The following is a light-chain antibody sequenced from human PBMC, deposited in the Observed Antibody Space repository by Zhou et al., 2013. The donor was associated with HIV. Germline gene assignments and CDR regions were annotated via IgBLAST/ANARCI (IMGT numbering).Light chain of an antibody. Sequence: EIVLTQPPGTLSLSPGERATLSCRASQSVSSSYLAWYQQKPGQAPRLLIYGASSRATGIPDRFSGSGSGTDFTLTISRLEPEDFAVYYCQQYGSSPLLTFGPGTKVDIK. V-gene: IGKV3-20*01. CDR2: GAS. CDR3: QQYGSSPLLT. CDR1: QSVSSSY. J-gene: IGKJ3*01.